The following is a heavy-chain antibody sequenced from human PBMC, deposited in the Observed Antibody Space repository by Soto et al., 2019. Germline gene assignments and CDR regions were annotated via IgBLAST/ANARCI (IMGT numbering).Heavy chain of an antibody. CDR2: MSGTGGST. CDR1: GFTFSSYA. D-gene: IGHD6-19*01. J-gene: IGHJ4*02. Sequence: EVQLLESGGGLVQPGRSLRLSCAASGFTFSSYAMNWVRQAPGKGLEWVSAMSGTGGSTYYADSVKGRFTLSRDNSKNTLYLQMSSLRVKDTAVFYCAKAGFSSGWSPSYFDYWGQGTLVTVSS. CDR3: AKAGFSSGWSPSYFDY. V-gene: IGHV3-23*01.